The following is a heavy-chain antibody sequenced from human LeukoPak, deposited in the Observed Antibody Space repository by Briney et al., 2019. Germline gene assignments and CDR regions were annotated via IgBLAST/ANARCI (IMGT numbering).Heavy chain of an antibody. J-gene: IGHJ4*02. D-gene: IGHD3-22*01. CDR3: ARENYYDSSGPGWY. CDR2: ISYDGSNR. V-gene: IGHV3-30*03. Sequence: GGSLRLSCAPSGFTFSSYGMHWVRQAPGRGREWGAAISYDGSNRYYADSVKGRFTISRDNSKNTLYLHMNSLRAEDTAAYYCARENYYDSSGPGWYWGQGTLVTVSS. CDR1: GFTFSSYG.